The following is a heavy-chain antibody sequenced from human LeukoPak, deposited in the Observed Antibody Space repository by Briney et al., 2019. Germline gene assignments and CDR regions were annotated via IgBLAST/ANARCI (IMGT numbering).Heavy chain of an antibody. D-gene: IGHD3-3*01. CDR2: IVYDGSNK. CDR3: AKALFGGRHRQGDFDY. V-gene: IGHV3-30*02. CDR1: GFTFSRFA. J-gene: IGHJ4*02. Sequence: GGSLRLSCEASGFTFSRFAMHWVRQAPGKGPEWVAFIVYDGSNKNYADSVKGRFIISRDNSRNSLYLQMNSLRTEDTAVYYCAKALFGGRHRQGDFDYWGQGTLVTVSA.